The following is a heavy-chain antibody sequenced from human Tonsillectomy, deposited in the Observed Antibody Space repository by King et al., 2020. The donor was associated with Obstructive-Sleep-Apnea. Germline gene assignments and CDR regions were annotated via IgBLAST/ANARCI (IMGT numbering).Heavy chain of an antibody. Sequence: QLVQSGAEVKKPGASVKVSCKASGYTFTSYGISWVRQAPGQGLEWMGWISAYNGNTNYAQKLQGRVTMTTDTSTSTAYMELRSLRSDDTAVYYCSRDASNYDILTGYYNPYYFDYWGQGTLVTVSS. V-gene: IGHV1-18*01. CDR1: GYTFTSYG. D-gene: IGHD3-9*01. J-gene: IGHJ4*02. CDR2: ISAYNGNT. CDR3: SRDASNYDILTGYYNPYYFDY.